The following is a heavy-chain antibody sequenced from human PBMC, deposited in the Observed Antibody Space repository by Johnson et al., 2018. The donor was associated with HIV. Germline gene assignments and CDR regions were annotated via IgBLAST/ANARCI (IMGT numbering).Heavy chain of an antibody. D-gene: IGHD3-16*01. CDR2: IGGSGAGT. Sequence: VQLVESGGGVVQPGRSLRLSCAASGFTFSSYGMHWVRQAPGKGLEWVSTIGGSGAGTFYADSVRGRVTVSRDNSKDTLYLQRNSRRAEDTAVYYCARGGSGGSWAFDIWGQGTMVTVSS. CDR3: ARGGSGGSWAFDI. J-gene: IGHJ3*02. V-gene: IGHV3-23*04. CDR1: GFTFSSYG.